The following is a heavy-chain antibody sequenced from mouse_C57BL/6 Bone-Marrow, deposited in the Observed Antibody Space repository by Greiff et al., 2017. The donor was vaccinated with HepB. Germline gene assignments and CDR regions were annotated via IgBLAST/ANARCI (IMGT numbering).Heavy chain of an antibody. D-gene: IGHD2-4*01. CDR1: GFTFSDYG. J-gene: IGHJ3*01. Sequence: EVKVVESGGGLVKPGGSLKLSCAASGFTFSDYGMHWVRQAPEKGLEWVAYISSGSSTIYYADTVKGRFTISRDNAKNTLFLQMTSLRSEDTAMYYCARPYDYDPGFAYWGQGTLVTVSA. CDR2: ISSGSSTI. V-gene: IGHV5-17*01. CDR3: ARPYDYDPGFAY.